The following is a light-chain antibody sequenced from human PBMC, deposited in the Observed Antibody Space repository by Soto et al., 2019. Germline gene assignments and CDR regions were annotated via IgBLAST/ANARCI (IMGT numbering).Light chain of an antibody. CDR2: AAS. Sequence: AIRMTQSPSSFSASTGDRVTITCRASQGISSYLAWYQQKPGKAPKLLIYAASTLQSGVPSRFSGSGSGTDFTLTISCLQSEDFATYYCQQYYSYSWKFGQGTKVDIK. CDR1: QGISSY. J-gene: IGKJ1*01. V-gene: IGKV1-8*01. CDR3: QQYYSYSWK.